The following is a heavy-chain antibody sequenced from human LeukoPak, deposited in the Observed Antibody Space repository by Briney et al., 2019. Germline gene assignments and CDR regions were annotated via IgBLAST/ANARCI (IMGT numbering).Heavy chain of an antibody. CDR3: ARHEMCGNSPCSTGRWFDP. V-gene: IGHV4-59*08. D-gene: IGHD2/OR15-2a*01. CDR2: IYYSENT. Sequence: SETLSLTCTVSGGSISNYYWSWIRQPPGKGLEWIGHIYYSENTNYNPSLNSRVTISLDTSKNQVSLRLASVTAADTAIYYCARHEMCGNSPCSTGRWFDPWGHGTPVTVSS. J-gene: IGHJ5*02. CDR1: GGSISNYY.